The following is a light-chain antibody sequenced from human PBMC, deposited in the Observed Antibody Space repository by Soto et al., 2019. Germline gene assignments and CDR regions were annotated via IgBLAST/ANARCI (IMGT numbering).Light chain of an antibody. V-gene: IGKV3-15*01. J-gene: IGKJ1*01. Sequence: DRLMTQSPHTLSVSLGKSATLSCRASQSVDGYLAWYHQRPGQSPRLLIYGASTRATGVPARFSGSGSGTEFTLTISSLQSEDFAEYHCQQYNNWPQTFGQGTKVDI. CDR3: QQYNNWPQT. CDR2: GAS. CDR1: QSVDGY.